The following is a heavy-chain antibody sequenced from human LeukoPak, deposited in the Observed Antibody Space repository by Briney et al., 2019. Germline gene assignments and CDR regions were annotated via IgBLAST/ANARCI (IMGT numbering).Heavy chain of an antibody. Sequence: SETLSLTCTFSGGSISSYYWSWIRQPAGKGLEWIGRIYTSGSTNYNPSLKSRVTISVDTSKNQFSLKLSSVTAADTAVYYCARALISSGWYSYYFDYWGQGTLVTVSS. J-gene: IGHJ4*02. V-gene: IGHV4-4*07. D-gene: IGHD6-19*01. CDR3: ARALISSGWYSYYFDY. CDR2: IYTSGST. CDR1: GGSISSYY.